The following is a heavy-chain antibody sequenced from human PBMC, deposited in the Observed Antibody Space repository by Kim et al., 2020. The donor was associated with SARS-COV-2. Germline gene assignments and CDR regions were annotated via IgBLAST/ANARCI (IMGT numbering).Heavy chain of an antibody. J-gene: IGHJ4*02. Sequence: SETLSLTCAVYGGSFSGYYWSWIRQPPGKGLEWIGEINHSGSTNYNPSLKSRVTISVDTSKNQFSLKLSSVTAADTAVYYCARGWRWLQFDYWGQGTLVTVSS. D-gene: IGHD5-12*01. CDR2: INHSGST. CDR1: GGSFSGYY. CDR3: ARGWRWLQFDY. V-gene: IGHV4-34*01.